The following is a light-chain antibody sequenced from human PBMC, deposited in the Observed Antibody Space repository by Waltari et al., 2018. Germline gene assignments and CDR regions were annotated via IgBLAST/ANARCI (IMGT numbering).Light chain of an antibody. Sequence: ETVMTQSPAILSVSPGESATLSCRASQSIKSHLAWYQQKPGQAPRLLIYGASTRAAGIPARFSGGGSGTEFILTISSLQSEDFATYHCQQYNNWTLYTFGQGTKLEI. CDR2: GAS. V-gene: IGKV3-15*01. J-gene: IGKJ2*01. CDR1: QSIKSH. CDR3: QQYNNWTLYT.